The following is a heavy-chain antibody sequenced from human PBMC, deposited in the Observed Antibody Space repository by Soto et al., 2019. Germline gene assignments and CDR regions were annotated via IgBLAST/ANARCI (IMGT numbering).Heavy chain of an antibody. CDR3: ARDVMGYCSSTSCEHHYMDV. D-gene: IGHD2-2*01. V-gene: IGHV3-21*01. CDR2: ISSSSSYI. J-gene: IGHJ6*03. Sequence: GGSLRLSCAASGFTFSSYSMNWVRQAPGKGLEWVSSISSSSSYIYYADSVKGRFTISRDNAKNSLYLQMNSLRAEDTAVYYRARDVMGYCSSTSCEHHYMDVWGKGTTVTVSS. CDR1: GFTFSSYS.